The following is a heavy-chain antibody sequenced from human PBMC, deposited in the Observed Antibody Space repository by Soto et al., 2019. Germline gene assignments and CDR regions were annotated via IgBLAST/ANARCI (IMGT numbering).Heavy chain of an antibody. CDR1: GGSISSSSYY. CDR3: APGSCGGGSCSPGCFAP. J-gene: IGHJ5*02. CDR2: IYTSGST. V-gene: IGHV4-61*02. Sequence: TLSLTCTVSGGSISSSSYYWSWIRQPAGKGLEWIGRIYTSGSTNYNPSLKSRVTMSVDTSKNQFSRKLSSVTAGATAVYSCAPGSCGGGSCSPGCFAPGGREPLVPVS. D-gene: IGHD3-10*01.